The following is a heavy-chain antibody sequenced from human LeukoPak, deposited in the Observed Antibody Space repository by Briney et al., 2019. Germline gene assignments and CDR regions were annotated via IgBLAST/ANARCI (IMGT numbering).Heavy chain of an antibody. V-gene: IGHV3-72*01. CDR3: ARDPPDY. J-gene: IGHJ4*02. CDR1: GFTFSDHY. CDR2: IRNKANSYTT. Sequence: GGSLRLSCAASGFTFSDHYIDWVRQAPGKGLEWVGRIRNKANSYTTEYAASVKGRFTISRDDSKNLVYLQMNSLKTEDTAVYYCARDPPDYWGQGTLVTVSS.